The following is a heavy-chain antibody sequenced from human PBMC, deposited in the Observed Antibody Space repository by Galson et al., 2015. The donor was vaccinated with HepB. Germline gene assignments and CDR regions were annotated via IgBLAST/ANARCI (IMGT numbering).Heavy chain of an antibody. J-gene: IGHJ4*02. CDR2: INTNTGNP. Sequence: SVKVSCKASGYTFTSYAMNWVRQAPGQGLEWMGWINTNTGNPTYAQGFTGRFVFSLDTSVSTAYLQISSLKAEDTAVYYCARGGYRSGGSCYTGEHDYWGQGTLVTVSS. V-gene: IGHV7-4-1*02. CDR3: ARGGYRSGGSCYTGEHDY. CDR1: GYTFTSYA. D-gene: IGHD2-15*01.